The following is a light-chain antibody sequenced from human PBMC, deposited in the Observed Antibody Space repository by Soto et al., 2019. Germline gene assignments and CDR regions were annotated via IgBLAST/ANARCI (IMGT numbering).Light chain of an antibody. CDR1: QSVSSSH. Sequence: ENVLTQSPGTLSLSPGERATLSCRASQSVSSSHLAWYQQKPGQAPRLLMYGASSRATGIPDRFSGGGSGADFTLTISRLEPEDCGVYYCQHYHNSILMFGQGTKVEIK. J-gene: IGKJ1*01. V-gene: IGKV3-20*01. CDR2: GAS. CDR3: QHYHNSILM.